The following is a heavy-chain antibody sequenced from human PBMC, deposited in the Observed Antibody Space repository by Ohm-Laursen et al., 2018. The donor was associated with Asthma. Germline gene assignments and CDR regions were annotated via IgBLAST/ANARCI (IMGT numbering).Heavy chain of an antibody. CDR1: GSTFSRSY. CDR3: AYETWWRFVN. CDR2: IKPDGSEK. V-gene: IGHV3-7*01. J-gene: IGHJ4*02. D-gene: IGHD2-15*01. Sequence: LSLTCAASGSTFSRSYMTWVRQAPGKGLESVAKIKPDGSEKYYVDSVKGRFTISRDNAKNSLYLQMNSLRPEDTGVYYCAYETWWRFVNWGQGVLVTVSS.